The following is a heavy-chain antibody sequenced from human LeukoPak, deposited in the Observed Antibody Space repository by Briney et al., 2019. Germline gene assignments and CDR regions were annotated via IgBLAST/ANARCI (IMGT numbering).Heavy chain of an antibody. CDR1: GYTFTSYY. Sequence: ASVKVSCKASGYTFTSYYMHWVRQAPGQGLEWMGGIIPIFGTAKYAQKFQGRVTITADESTSTAYMELSSLRSEDTAVYYCARDSSEFRSLIPHWGQGTLVTVSS. V-gene: IGHV1-69*13. CDR3: ARDSSEFRSLIPH. J-gene: IGHJ1*01. CDR2: IIPIFGTA. D-gene: IGHD2-21*01.